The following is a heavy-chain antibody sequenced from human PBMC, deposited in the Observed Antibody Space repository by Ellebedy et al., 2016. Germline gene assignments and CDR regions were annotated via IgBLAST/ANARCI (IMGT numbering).Heavy chain of an antibody. Sequence: SETLSLTCTVSGGSISSYYWSWIRQPPGKGLEWIGYIYYSGSTNYNPSLKSRVTISVDTSKNQFSLKLSSVTAADTAVYYCARGRKVGSSTVYNWFDPWGQGTLVTVSS. V-gene: IGHV4-59*12. D-gene: IGHD1-26*01. CDR3: ARGRKVGSSTVYNWFDP. J-gene: IGHJ5*02. CDR1: GGSISSYY. CDR2: IYYSGST.